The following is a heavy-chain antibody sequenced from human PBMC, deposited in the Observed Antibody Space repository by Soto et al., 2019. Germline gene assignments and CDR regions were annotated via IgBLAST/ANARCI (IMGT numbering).Heavy chain of an antibody. D-gene: IGHD2-2*01. J-gene: IGHJ5*02. Sequence: EVQLLESGGGFVQPGESLRLSCAGAGFTFSSYAMTWVRQAPGKGLEWVSSISISGGTTYYTDSVKGRFTISRDDSRNTVFLQMNSLRAEDTAVYYCARDSRTGCSSTDCYMSWGRGILVTVSS. V-gene: IGHV3-23*01. CDR2: ISISGGTT. CDR3: ARDSRTGCSSTDCYMS. CDR1: GFTFSSYA.